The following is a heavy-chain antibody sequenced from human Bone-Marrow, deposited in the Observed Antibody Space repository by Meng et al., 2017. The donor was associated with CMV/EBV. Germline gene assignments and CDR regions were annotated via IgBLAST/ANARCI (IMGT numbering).Heavy chain of an antibody. Sequence: GESLKISCAASGFTFSSYWMSWVRQAPGKGLEWVANIKQDGSEKYYVDSVKGRFTISRDNAKNSLYLQMNSLRAEDTAVYYCARARRYSQGGMAVWGQGTTVTGSS. D-gene: IGHD1-26*01. V-gene: IGHV3-7*01. J-gene: IGHJ6*01. CDR2: IKQDGSEK. CDR3: ARARRYSQGGMAV. CDR1: GFTFSSYW.